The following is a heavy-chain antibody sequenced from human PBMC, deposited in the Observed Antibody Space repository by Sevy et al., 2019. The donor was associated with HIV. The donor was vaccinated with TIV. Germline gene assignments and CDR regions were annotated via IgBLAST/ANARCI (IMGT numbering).Heavy chain of an antibody. CDR2: ISWNSGSI. J-gene: IGHJ3*02. Sequence: GGSLRLSCAASGFTFDDYAMHWVRQAPGKGLEWVSGISWNSGSIGYGDSVKGRFTISRDNAKNSLYLQMNSLRAEDTALYYCAKDIRYYDSSGYRAFDIWGQGTMVTVSS. D-gene: IGHD3-22*01. CDR1: GFTFDDYA. V-gene: IGHV3-9*01. CDR3: AKDIRYYDSSGYRAFDI.